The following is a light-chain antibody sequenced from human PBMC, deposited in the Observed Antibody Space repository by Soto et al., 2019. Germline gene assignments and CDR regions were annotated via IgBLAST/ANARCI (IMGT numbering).Light chain of an antibody. CDR3: QQYGSSPLT. V-gene: IGKV3-20*01. Sequence: EIVLTQSPGTLSLSPGERATLSCRASQSVSSNYLAWYQQTPGQAPRLLIYAASSRATGLPERFSGSGSGTDFTLTISRLEPEDFAVYYCQQYGSSPLTFGGGTKVEVK. J-gene: IGKJ4*01. CDR2: AAS. CDR1: QSVSSNY.